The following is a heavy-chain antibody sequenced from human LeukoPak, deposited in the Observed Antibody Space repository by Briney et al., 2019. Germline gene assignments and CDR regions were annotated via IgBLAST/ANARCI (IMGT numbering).Heavy chain of an antibody. V-gene: IGHV1-69*13. D-gene: IGHD3-10*01. CDR3: ARESYHPSGDNEWSYSFWFDP. CDR2: IIPIFGTA. J-gene: IGHJ5*02. Sequence: SVKVSCKASGGTFSSYAISWVRQAPGQGLEWMGGIIPIFGTANYAQKFQGRVTITADESTSTAYMELSSLRAEDTAVYYCARESYHPSGDNEWSYSFWFDPWGQGTLVTVSS. CDR1: GGTFSSYA.